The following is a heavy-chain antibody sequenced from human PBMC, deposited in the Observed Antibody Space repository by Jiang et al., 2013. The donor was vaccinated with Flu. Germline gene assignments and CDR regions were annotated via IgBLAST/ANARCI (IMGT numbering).Heavy chain of an antibody. CDR3: ARRPSIAARPGNFDY. J-gene: IGHJ4*02. D-gene: IGHD6-6*01. CDR1: GDSINNYY. Sequence: LLKPSETLSLSCTVSGDSINNYYWSWIRQPPGKGLEWIGNIYYSGSTYYNPSLKSRVTISVDTSKNQFSLKLSSVTAADTAVYYCARRPSIAARPGNFDYWGQGTLVTVSS. V-gene: IGHV4-59*05. CDR2: IYYSGST.